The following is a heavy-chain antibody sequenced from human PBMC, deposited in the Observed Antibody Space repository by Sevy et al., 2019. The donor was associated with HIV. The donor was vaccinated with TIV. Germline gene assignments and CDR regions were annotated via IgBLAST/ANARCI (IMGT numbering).Heavy chain of an antibody. D-gene: IGHD3-10*01. CDR1: GFTFSSYW. Sequence: GGSLRLAGAASGFTFSSYWMSWVRQAPGKGLEWVANIKQDGSEIYYVDSVKGRFTISRDNAKNSLYLQMNSLKAEDTAVYYCARVEGVEYYGSGSYYLDYWGQGTLVTVSS. CDR2: IKQDGSEI. J-gene: IGHJ4*02. V-gene: IGHV3-7*01. CDR3: ARVEGVEYYGSGSYYLDY.